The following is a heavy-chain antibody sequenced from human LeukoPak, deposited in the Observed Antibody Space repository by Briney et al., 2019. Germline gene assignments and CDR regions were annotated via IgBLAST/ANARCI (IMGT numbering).Heavy chain of an antibody. J-gene: IGHJ4*02. V-gene: IGHV3-23*01. D-gene: IGHD3-3*01. CDR3: ARGISTYYDFWSGYYTLFDY. CDR1: GFTFNNYA. CDR2: ISGSGGIT. Sequence: GGSLRLSCAASGFTFNNYAMSWVRQAPGKGLKWVSGISGSGGITYYADSVKGRFTISRDNSKNTLYLQMNSLRAEDTAVYYCARGISTYYDFWSGYYTLFDYWGQGTLVTVSS.